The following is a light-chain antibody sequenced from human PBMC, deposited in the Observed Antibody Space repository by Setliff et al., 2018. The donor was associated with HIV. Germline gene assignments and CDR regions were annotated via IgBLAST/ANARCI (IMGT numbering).Light chain of an antibody. J-gene: IGLJ3*02. CDR2: EVS. Sequence: QSALTQPASVSGSPGQSITISCTGTSSDIGAYNYVSWYQHHPGKDPKVIIYEVSSRPPWVPARLSGSKSANTASLSISEVQTGDEADYYSSSYTTSAMWVFGGGTKVTV. CDR3: SSYTTSAMWV. CDR1: SSDIGAYNY. V-gene: IGLV2-14*01.